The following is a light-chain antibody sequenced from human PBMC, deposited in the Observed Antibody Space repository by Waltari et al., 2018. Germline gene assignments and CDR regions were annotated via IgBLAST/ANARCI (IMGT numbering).Light chain of an antibody. CDR2: RNN. J-gene: IGLJ3*02. Sequence: QSVLTQPPSASGTPGQRVTISWSGSRSNIGTNTVNWYQQLPGAAPKVLIYRNNQRPSGVPDRFSGSKSVTSASLAISGLQSEDEAAYFCASWDDSLNGPVFGGGTTLTVL. CDR3: ASWDDSLNGPV. CDR1: RSNIGTNT. V-gene: IGLV1-44*01.